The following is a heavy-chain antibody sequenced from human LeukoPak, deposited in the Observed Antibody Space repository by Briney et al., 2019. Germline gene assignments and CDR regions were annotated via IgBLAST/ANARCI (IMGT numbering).Heavy chain of an antibody. CDR3: ARGKGYSGYDRYYFDY. CDR1: GGTFSSYA. CDR2: IIPILGIA. Sequence: ASVKVSCKASGGTFSSYAISWVRQAPGQGLEWMGRIIPILGIANYAQKFQGRVTITADKSTSTAYMELSSLRSDDTAVYYCARGKGYSGYDRYYFDYWGQGTLVTVSS. D-gene: IGHD5-12*01. V-gene: IGHV1-69*04. J-gene: IGHJ4*02.